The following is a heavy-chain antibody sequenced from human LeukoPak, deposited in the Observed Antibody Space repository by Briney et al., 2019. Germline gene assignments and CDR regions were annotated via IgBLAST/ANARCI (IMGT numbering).Heavy chain of an antibody. CDR3: ARFLAGYCSGGSCYHFDY. V-gene: IGHV4-34*01. CDR1: RGSFSGYY. J-gene: IGHJ4*02. D-gene: IGHD2-15*01. CDR2: INHSGST. Sequence: KPSETLSLTCAVYRGSFSGYYWSWMRQPPGKGLEWIGEINHSGSTNYNPSLKSRVTISVDTSKNQFSLKLSSVTAADTAVYYCARFLAGYCSGGSCYHFDYWGQGTLVTVSS.